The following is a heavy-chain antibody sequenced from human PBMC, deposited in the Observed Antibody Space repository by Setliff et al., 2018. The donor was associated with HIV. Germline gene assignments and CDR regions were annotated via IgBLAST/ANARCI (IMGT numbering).Heavy chain of an antibody. CDR1: GFTFSSYT. CDR2: ISSSSYYI. CDR3: ARDAPGGGGNSGYYMDV. V-gene: IGHV3-21*04. D-gene: IGHD2-21*02. J-gene: IGHJ6*03. Sequence: GGSLRLSCAASGFTFSSYTMNWVRQAPGKGLEWVSSISSSSYYIYYADSVKGRFTISRDNYKNTLYLQMNSLRAEDTAVYYCARDAPGGGGNSGYYMDVWGKGTTVTVSS.